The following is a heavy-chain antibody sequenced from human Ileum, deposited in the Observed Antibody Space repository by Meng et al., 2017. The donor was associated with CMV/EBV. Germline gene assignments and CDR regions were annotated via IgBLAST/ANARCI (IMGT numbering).Heavy chain of an antibody. J-gene: IGHJ6*02. CDR1: GFTFSIYG. CDR2: ISGSESNT. Sequence: GESLKISCAASGFTFSIYGMSWVRQAPGKGLEWVSAISGSESNTYYADSVRGRFTISRDNSKDTLYLQMNSLRAEDAAVYYCCRYCIISSCVHYYGMDVWGQGTTVTVSS. V-gene: IGHV3-23*01. D-gene: IGHD2-2*01. CDR3: CRYCIISSCVHYYGMDV.